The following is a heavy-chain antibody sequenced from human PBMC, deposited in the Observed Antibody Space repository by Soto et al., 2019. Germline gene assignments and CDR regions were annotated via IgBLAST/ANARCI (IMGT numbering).Heavy chain of an antibody. CDR1: GGSFSGYY. Sequence: SETLSLTCAVYGGSFSGYYWSWIRQPPGKGLEWIGEINHSGSTNYNPSLKSRVTISVDTSKNQFSLKLSSVTAADTAVYYCERYSYGYGYYYYYGMDVWGQGTTVTVSS. J-gene: IGHJ6*02. CDR3: ERYSYGYGYYYYYGMDV. CDR2: INHSGST. D-gene: IGHD5-18*01. V-gene: IGHV4-34*01.